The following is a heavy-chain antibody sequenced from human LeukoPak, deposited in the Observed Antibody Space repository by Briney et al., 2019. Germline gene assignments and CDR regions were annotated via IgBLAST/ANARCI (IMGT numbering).Heavy chain of an antibody. D-gene: IGHD1-1*01. CDR3: VRDRGWNSFDD. CDR2: INPDGSFT. CDR1: GFTFRIYW. V-gene: IGHV3-74*01. J-gene: IGHJ4*02. Sequence: GGSLRLSCVASGFTFRIYWMHWVRQAPGKGLLWVSGINPDGSFTSYADRVKGRFTISRDDAKNTLYLQMNSLTVEDTAVYYCVRDRGWNSFDDWGQGTLVPVSS.